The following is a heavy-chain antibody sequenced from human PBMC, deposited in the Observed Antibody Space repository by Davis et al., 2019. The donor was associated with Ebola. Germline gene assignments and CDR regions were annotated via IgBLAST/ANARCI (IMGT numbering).Heavy chain of an antibody. CDR3: ARGLVSSSWDYYYGMDV. CDR2: IGTAGDT. Sequence: GGSLRLSCAASGFTFSSYGMHWVRQATGKGLEWVSAIGTAGDTYYPGSVKGRFTISRENAKNSLYLQMNSLRAGDTAVYYCARGLVSSSWDYYYGMDVWGKETTVTVSS. D-gene: IGHD6-13*01. V-gene: IGHV3-13*01. CDR1: GFTFSSYG. J-gene: IGHJ6*04.